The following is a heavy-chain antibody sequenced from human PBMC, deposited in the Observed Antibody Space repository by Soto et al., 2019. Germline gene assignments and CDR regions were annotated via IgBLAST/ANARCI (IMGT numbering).Heavy chain of an antibody. CDR3: AREVMITFGGVIVGGSFFDY. Sequence: QVQLQESGPGLVKPSETLSLTCTVSGGSISSYYWSWIRQPPGKGLEWIGYIYYSGSTNYNPSLKSRVTISVDTSKQQFSLKLSSVTAADTAVYYCAREVMITFGGVIVGGSFFDYWGQGTLVTVSS. CDR2: IYYSGST. CDR1: GGSISSYY. D-gene: IGHD3-16*02. J-gene: IGHJ4*02. V-gene: IGHV4-59*01.